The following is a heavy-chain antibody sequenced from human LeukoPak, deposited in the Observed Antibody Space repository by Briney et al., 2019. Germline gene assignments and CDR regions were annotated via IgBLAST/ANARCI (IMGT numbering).Heavy chain of an antibody. CDR1: RFTFSLYE. CDR2: ISSSGDTI. J-gene: IGHJ4*02. V-gene: IGHV3-48*03. D-gene: IGHD1-26*01. Sequence: PGGSLRLSCAASRFTFSLYEINWVPQAPGTGREWVSYISSSGDTIYYADSVKGRFTISRDNAKCSLSLQMNSLRVEDTAVYYCARMGPTSLDFWGQGTLVTVPS. CDR3: ARMGPTSLDF.